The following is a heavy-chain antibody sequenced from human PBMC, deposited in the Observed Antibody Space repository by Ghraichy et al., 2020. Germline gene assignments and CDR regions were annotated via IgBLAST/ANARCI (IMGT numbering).Heavy chain of an antibody. D-gene: IGHD1-14*01. CDR2: LNIDGTTV. V-gene: IGHV3-74*01. Sequence: GESLNISCAASGFSFTAYWMHWVRQTPGRGLEWVSHLNIDGTTVNYADSVKGRFTISRDNAKNTMYLQMISLTVEDTAVYYCVRSYKDGLRHFDYWGQGTLVTVAS. CDR3: VRSYKDGLRHFDY. J-gene: IGHJ4*02. CDR1: GFSFTAYW.